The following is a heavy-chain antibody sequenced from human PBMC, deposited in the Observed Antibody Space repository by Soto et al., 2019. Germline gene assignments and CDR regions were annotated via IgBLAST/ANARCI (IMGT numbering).Heavy chain of an antibody. CDR1: GYSFTSYW. CDR2: IYPGDSDT. Sequence: GEYLKISCKGSGYSFTSYWIGWVRQMPGKGLEWMGIIYPGDSDTRYSPSFQGQVTNSADKSISTAYLQWSSLKASDTAMYYCARRSYYDSSGYLYFDYWGQGTLVTVSS. J-gene: IGHJ4*02. D-gene: IGHD3-22*01. CDR3: ARRSYYDSSGYLYFDY. V-gene: IGHV5-51*01.